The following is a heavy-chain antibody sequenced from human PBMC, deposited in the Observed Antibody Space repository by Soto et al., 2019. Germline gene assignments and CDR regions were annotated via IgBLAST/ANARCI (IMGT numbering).Heavy chain of an antibody. V-gene: IGHV3-23*01. Sequence: LSLTCAASGFTFSSYAMSWVRQAPGKGLEWVSAISGSGGSTYYADSVKGRFTISRDNSKNTLYLQMNSLRAEDTAVYYCAKDLAAEALHAFDIWGQGTMVTVSS. CDR3: AKDLAAEALHAFDI. J-gene: IGHJ3*02. D-gene: IGHD6-25*01. CDR1: GFTFSSYA. CDR2: ISGSGGST.